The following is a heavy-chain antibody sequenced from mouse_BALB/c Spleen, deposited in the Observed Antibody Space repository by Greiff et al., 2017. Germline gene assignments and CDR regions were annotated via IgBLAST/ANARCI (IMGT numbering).Heavy chain of an antibody. CDR3: AREGNYDEGRFAY. CDR2: IYPGNGDT. J-gene: IGHJ3*01. Sequence: QVQLKQPGAELVKPGASVKMSCKASGYTFTSYNMHWVKQTPGQGLEWIGAIYPGNGDTSYNQKFKGKATLTADKSSSTAYMQLSSLTSEDSAVYYCAREGNYDEGRFAYWGQGTLVTVSA. D-gene: IGHD2-4*01. CDR1: GYTFTSYN. V-gene: IGHV1-12*01.